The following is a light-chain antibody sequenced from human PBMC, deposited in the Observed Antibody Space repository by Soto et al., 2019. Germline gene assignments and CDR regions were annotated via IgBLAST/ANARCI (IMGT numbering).Light chain of an antibody. CDR2: KAS. V-gene: IGKV1-5*03. CDR1: QSISNW. CDR3: QQLNTFPPFFT. J-gene: IGKJ3*01. Sequence: DIQMTQSPSTLSASVGDRVTITCRASQSISNWLAWYQQKPGKAPKLLIYKASNLESGVPSRFSGSGSGTEFTLTISSLQPDDFATYYCQQLNTFPPFFTFGPGTKVDIK.